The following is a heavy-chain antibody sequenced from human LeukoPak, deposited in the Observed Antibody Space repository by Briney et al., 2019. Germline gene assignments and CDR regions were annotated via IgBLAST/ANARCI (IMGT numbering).Heavy chain of an antibody. CDR1: GYSFTGHY. Sequence: ASVKVSCKASGYSFTGHYMHWVRQAPGQGLEWMGWINPKSGGTNYAQKFQGRVTMTRDTSISTAYMDMSSLRSDDTAVYYCARQGYGGHSRGAADYWGQGTLVTVSS. J-gene: IGHJ4*02. V-gene: IGHV1-2*02. D-gene: IGHD4-23*01. CDR3: ARQGYGGHSRGAADY. CDR2: INPKSGGT.